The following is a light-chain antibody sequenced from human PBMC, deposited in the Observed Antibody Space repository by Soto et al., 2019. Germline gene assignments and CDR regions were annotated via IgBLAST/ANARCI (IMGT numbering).Light chain of an antibody. CDR3: SSYTTTNTLWV. J-gene: IGLJ3*02. Sequence: QSVLTQPASVSGSPGQSITISCTGTSSDVGAYDYVSWYQQNPGKAPKLIISEVSDRPSGVSNRFSGSKSGNTASLTISGLQAEDEADYFCSSYTTTNTLWVFGGGTQLTVL. CDR1: SSDVGAYDY. CDR2: EVS. V-gene: IGLV2-14*01.